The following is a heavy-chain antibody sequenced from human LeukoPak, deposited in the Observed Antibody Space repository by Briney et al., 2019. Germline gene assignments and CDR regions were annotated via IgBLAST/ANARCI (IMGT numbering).Heavy chain of an antibody. V-gene: IGHV3-23*01. CDR3: ARDHIVVAGTFDY. CDR2: ISGSGGST. J-gene: IGHJ4*02. Sequence: GGSLRLSCAASGFTFSSYAMSWVRQAPGKGLEWVSAISGSGGSTYYADSVKGRFTISRDNAKNSLHLQMNSLRAEDTAVYYCARDHIVVAGTFDYWGQGTLVTVSS. CDR1: GFTFSSYA. D-gene: IGHD6-13*01.